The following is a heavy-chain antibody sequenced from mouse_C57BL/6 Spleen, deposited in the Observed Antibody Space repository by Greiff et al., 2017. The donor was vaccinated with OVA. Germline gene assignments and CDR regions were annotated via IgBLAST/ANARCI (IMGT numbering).Heavy chain of an antibody. J-gene: IGHJ2*01. CDR2: IYPGDGDT. CDR3: ARYYDGYYEGYFDY. V-gene: IGHV1-82*01. D-gene: IGHD2-3*01. Sequence: QVQLQQSGPELVKPGASVKISCKASGYAFSSSWMNWVKQRPGKGLEWIGRIYPGDGDTNYNGKFKGEATLTADKSSSTAYMQLSSLTSEDSAVYFCARYYDGYYEGYFDYWGQGTTLTVSS. CDR1: GYAFSSSW.